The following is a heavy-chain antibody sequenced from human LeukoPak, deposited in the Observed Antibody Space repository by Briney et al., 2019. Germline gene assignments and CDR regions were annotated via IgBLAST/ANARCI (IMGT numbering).Heavy chain of an antibody. V-gene: IGHV3-23*01. CDR2: ISDSGDNT. J-gene: IGHJ6*02. D-gene: IGHD4-17*01. Sequence: PGGSLRLSCVASGFPFSTYAMLWVRQAPGKGLEWVSTISDSGDNTYYIDSVKGRFTVSRDNSRDTLYLQMNSLRAEDTAVYYCAKDPGDYGNYHYFYDGLDVWGQATTVTVSS. CDR1: GFPFSTYA. CDR3: AKDPGDYGNYHYFYDGLDV.